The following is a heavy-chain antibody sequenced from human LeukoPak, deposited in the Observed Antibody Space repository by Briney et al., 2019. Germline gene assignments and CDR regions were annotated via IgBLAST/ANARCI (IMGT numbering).Heavy chain of an antibody. D-gene: IGHD3-10*01. J-gene: IGHJ4*02. V-gene: IGHV3-23*01. CDR1: GFTFSSYA. Sequence: PGGSLRLSCAASGFTFSSYAMSWVRQAPGKGLEWVSAISGSGGYTYYADSVKGRFTISRDNSKNTLYLQMNSLRAEDTAVYYCAKTKALPSDYYGSGSYYNIGFDYWGQGTLVTVSS. CDR3: AKTKALPSDYYGSGSYYNIGFDY. CDR2: ISGSGGYT.